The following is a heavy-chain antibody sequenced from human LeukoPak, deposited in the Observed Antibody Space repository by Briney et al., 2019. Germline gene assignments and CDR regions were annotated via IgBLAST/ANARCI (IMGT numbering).Heavy chain of an antibody. CDR1: GFTFSNYA. CDR3: ASEPIKLGSIDY. J-gene: IGHJ4*02. CDR2: ISGSGGST. Sequence: GGSLRLSCAASGFTFSNYAMSWVRQAPGKGLEWVSTISGSGGSTYYADSVKGRFTISRDNAKNSLYLQMNSLRAEDTAVYYCASEPIKLGSIDYWGQGTLVTVSS. V-gene: IGHV3-23*01. D-gene: IGHD5-18*01.